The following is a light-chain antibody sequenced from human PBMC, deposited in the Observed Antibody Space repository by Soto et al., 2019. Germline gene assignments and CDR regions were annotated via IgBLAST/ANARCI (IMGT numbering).Light chain of an antibody. CDR2: GNS. J-gene: IGLJ2*01. CDR1: SSNIGAGYD. Sequence: QSVLTQPPSVSGAPGQRVTISCTGSSSNIGAGYDVNWYQQLPGTAPKLLIYGNSNRPSGVPYRFSGSKSGTSASLAITGLQAEDEADYYCQSYDSSLSGWVFGGGTKLTVL. CDR3: QSYDSSLSGWV. V-gene: IGLV1-40*01.